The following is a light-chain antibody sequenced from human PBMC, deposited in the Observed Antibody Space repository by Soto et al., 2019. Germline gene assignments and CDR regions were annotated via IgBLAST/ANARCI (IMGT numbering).Light chain of an antibody. Sequence: EIVLTQSPATLSLSPGERATLSCRASQSVSSYLAWYQQKPGQAPRLLMYDASNRATGIPARFSGSGSGTDFTLTIRSLEPEDFAVYYCQQRSHWPPEFGPGTKVDIK. CDR3: QQRSHWPPE. CDR2: DAS. CDR1: QSVSSY. V-gene: IGKV3-11*01. J-gene: IGKJ3*01.